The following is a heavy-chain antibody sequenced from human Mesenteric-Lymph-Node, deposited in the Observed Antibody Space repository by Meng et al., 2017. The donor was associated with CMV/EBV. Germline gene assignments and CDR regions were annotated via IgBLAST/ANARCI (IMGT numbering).Heavy chain of an antibody. CDR2: INHSGST. J-gene: IGHJ4*02. V-gene: IGHV4-34*01. CDR3: ASLAPLNNSKDNIPLGY. CDR1: GGSFCAYY. D-gene: IGHD2/OR15-2a*01. Sequence: QSQLQQWGAGRLKPSETLSLTCAVYGGSFCAYYWSWIRQPPGKGLEWIGEINHSGSTTYNPSLKSRMTISVDTSKTQFSLKLTSVTAADRAVYFCASLAPLNNSKDNIPLGYWGQGTLVTVSS.